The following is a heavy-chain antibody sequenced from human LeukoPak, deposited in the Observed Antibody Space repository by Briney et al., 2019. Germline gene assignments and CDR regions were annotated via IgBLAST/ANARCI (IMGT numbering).Heavy chain of an antibody. CDR2: IYYTGSS. CDR1: GGSVSDYY. V-gene: IGHV4-59*02. Sequence: SETLSLTCTVSGGSVSDYYWSWIRQSPGKGLEWVGYIYYTGSSSYNPSLRSRVTISADTSKNQFSLKLSSVTAADTAVYYCASRKLWNDYWGQGTLVTVAS. CDR3: ASRKLWNDY. J-gene: IGHJ4*01. D-gene: IGHD7-27*01.